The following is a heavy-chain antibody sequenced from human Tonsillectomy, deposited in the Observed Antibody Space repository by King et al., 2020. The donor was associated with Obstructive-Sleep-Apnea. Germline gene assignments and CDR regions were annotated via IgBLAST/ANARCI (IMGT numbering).Heavy chain of an antibody. J-gene: IGHJ3*02. Sequence: VQLVESGGGVVQPGRSLRLSCASSGFPFSSSGMHWFLQSPGKVLEWLAFIWYDGSTKYYADSVKCLFTISIDNSKNTLYLPMNSLRAEDTAVYYCARDQWAASGGNKGNYAFDMWGQGKMVTVCS. CDR1: GFPFSSSG. CDR2: IWYDGSTK. D-gene: IGHD4-23*01. CDR3: ARDQWAASGGNKGNYAFDM. V-gene: IGHV3-33*01.